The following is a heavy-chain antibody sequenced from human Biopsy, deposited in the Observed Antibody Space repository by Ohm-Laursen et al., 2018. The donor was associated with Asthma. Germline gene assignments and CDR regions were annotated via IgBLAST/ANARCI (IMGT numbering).Heavy chain of an antibody. CDR3: ARKAGSCISRTCYSLDF. J-gene: IGHJ4*02. CDR1: GGTFNTYV. V-gene: IGHV1-69*01. CDR2: INSVFGTT. D-gene: IGHD2-2*01. Sequence: SSVKVSCKSLGGTFNTYVIGWVRQAPGQGLEWTGGINSVFGTTTYPQKFQDRVTITADDSTSTVHMELSSLRSEDTAVYYCARKAGSCISRTCYSLDFWGQGTLVTVSS.